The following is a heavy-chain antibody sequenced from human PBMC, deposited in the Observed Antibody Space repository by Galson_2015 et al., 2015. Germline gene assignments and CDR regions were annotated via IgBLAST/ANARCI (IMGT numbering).Heavy chain of an antibody. D-gene: IGHD1-26*01. CDR3: ARAIGPSGSYGSAFDI. CDR2: IYYSGST. J-gene: IGHJ3*02. Sequence: TLSLTCTVSGGSISSGGYYWSWIRQHPGKGLEWIGYIYYSGSTYYNPSFKSRVTISVDTSKNQFSLKLSSVTAADTAVYYCARAIGPSGSYGSAFDIWGQGTMVTVSS. CDR1: GGSISSGGYY. V-gene: IGHV4-31*03.